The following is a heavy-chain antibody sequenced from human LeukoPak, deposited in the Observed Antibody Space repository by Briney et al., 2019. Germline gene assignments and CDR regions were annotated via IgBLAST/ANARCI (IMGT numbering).Heavy chain of an antibody. J-gene: IGHJ6*02. CDR3: ARYCGGDCYGMDV. CDR2: IKQDGSEK. CDR1: GFTFSSYW. Sequence: GGSLRLSCTASGFTFSSYWMSWVRQAPGKGLEWVINIKQDGSEKDYVDSVKGRFTISRDNPKNSLYLQMNSLRAEDTAVYYCARYCGGDCYGMDVWGQGTTVTVSS. D-gene: IGHD2-21*02. V-gene: IGHV3-7*01.